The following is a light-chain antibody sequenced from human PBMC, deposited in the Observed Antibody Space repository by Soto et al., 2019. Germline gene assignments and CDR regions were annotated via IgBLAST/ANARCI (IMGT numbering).Light chain of an antibody. Sequence: DIVMTQSPDSLAVSLGERATINCKSSQSVLYNSNNKNYLAWYQQKPGQHPKLLFYWASARESGVPDRFSGSGYGTDFTLTISSLQAEDVAIYHCQQYYVIPVTFGGGTKVEIK. CDR3: QQYYVIPVT. CDR2: WAS. V-gene: IGKV4-1*01. J-gene: IGKJ4*01. CDR1: QSVLYNSNNKNY.